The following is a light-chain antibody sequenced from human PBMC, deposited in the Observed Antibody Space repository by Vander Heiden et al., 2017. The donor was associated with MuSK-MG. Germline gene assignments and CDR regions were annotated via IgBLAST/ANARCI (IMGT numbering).Light chain of an antibody. CDR3: CSYAGSGTFGYV. J-gene: IGLJ1*01. CDR2: EGS. Sequence: QSALTQPASLSGSPGQSITIPCTGTSSDVGSYNLVSWYHQHPGKAAKLMIYEGSKRPSGVSNRFSGSQSGNTTSLTTSGLQAEDETEYYCCSYAGSGTFGYVFGGGTKVTVL. V-gene: IGLV2-23*03. CDR1: SSDVGSYNL.